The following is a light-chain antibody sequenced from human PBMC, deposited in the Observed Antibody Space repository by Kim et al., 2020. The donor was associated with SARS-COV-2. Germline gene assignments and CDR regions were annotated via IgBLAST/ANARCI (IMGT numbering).Light chain of an antibody. Sequence: TPGERARLSCRAILSVSITSLVWYPQIPGQAPCLFIYGASRRATGIPDRFSGSVSETDFSLTISRLEPVDFAVYYCQQYGSSPRTFGQGTKGDIK. CDR2: GAS. CDR1: LSVSITS. V-gene: IGKV3-20*01. J-gene: IGKJ1*01. CDR3: QQYGSSPRT.